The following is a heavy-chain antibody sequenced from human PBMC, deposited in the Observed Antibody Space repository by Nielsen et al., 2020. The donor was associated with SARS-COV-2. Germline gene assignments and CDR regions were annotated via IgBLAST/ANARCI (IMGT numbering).Heavy chain of an antibody. CDR3: ASTMLPDYGGLYYGMDV. J-gene: IGHJ6*02. CDR1: GFTFSSYA. Sequence: GGSLRLSCAASGFTFSSYAISWVRQAPGKGLEWVSAISGSGGSTYYADSVKGRFTISRDNSKNTLYLQMNSLRAEDTAVYYCASTMLPDYGGLYYGMDVWGQGTTVTVSS. D-gene: IGHD4-23*01. V-gene: IGHV3-23*01. CDR2: ISGSGGST.